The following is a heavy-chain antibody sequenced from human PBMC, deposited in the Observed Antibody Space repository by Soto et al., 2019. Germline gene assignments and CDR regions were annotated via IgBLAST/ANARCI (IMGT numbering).Heavy chain of an antibody. CDR2: IYYSGST. CDR1: GAPITINY. J-gene: IGHJ4*01. D-gene: IGHD2-15*01. CDR3: ARDAGGPYDH. V-gene: IGHV4-59*01. Sequence: PSETLSLTCTVSGAPITINYWSWIRQAPGKGLEWIGYIYYSGSTTYNPSLKSRVTMSADTSKDQFSLKLNSVTAADTAVYYCARDAGGPYDHWGQGILVTVSS.